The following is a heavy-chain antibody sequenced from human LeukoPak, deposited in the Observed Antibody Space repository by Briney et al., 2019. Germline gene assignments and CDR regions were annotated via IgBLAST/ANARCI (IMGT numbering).Heavy chain of an antibody. J-gene: IGHJ3*02. Sequence: SGPALVKPTQTLTLTCTFSGFSLCTSGMRVSWIRQPPGKALEWLARIDWDDDKSYSTSLKTRLTISKDTSKNQVVLTMTNMDPVDTATYYCARYREASKGLDAFDIWGQGTMVTVSS. D-gene: IGHD6-6*01. CDR2: IDWDDDK. V-gene: IGHV2-70*04. CDR3: ARYREASKGLDAFDI. CDR1: GFSLCTSGMR.